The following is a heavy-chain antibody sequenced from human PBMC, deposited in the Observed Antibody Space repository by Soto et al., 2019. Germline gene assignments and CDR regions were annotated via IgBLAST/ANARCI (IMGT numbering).Heavy chain of an antibody. CDR1: GYTFTNYA. Sequence: QVQLVQSGAEVKKPGASVKVSCKASGYTFTNYAIDWVRQAPGQRLEWMGWINAGNGNTKYSQKFLGRVTITRDTSASTAYMELSSPRSEDTAVYYCARDMGFGLSDYWGQGILVTVSS. J-gene: IGHJ4*02. V-gene: IGHV1-3*01. D-gene: IGHD3-10*01. CDR3: ARDMGFGLSDY. CDR2: INAGNGNT.